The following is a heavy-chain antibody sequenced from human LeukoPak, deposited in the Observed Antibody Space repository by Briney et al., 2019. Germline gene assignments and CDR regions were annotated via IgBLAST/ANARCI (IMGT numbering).Heavy chain of an antibody. CDR2: ISSSGSTI. CDR1: GFTFSSYE. J-gene: IGHJ4*02. CDR3: AKDRRRWKTYYYGSGSNPE. D-gene: IGHD3-10*01. Sequence: GGSLRLSCAASGFTFSSYEMNWVRQAPGKGLEWVSYISSSGSTIYYADSVKGRFTISRDNAKDSLYLQMNSLRAEDTAVYYCAKDRRRWKTYYYGSGSNPEWGQGTRVTVSS. V-gene: IGHV3-48*03.